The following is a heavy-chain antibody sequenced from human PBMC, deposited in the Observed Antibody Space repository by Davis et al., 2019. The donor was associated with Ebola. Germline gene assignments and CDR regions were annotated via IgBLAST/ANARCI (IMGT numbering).Heavy chain of an antibody. V-gene: IGHV3-7*03. J-gene: IGHJ6*02. CDR1: GFTFSSYA. CDR3: ASGDGRGSSYDMDV. D-gene: IGHD5-12*01. CDR2: IKQDGGEK. Sequence: GESLKISCAASGFTFSSYAMSWVRQAPGKGPEWVAIIKQDGGEKYYVDSVKGRFTISRDNAKNSLFLQMNRLRAEDTALYYCASGDGRGSSYDMDVWGQGTTVTVSS.